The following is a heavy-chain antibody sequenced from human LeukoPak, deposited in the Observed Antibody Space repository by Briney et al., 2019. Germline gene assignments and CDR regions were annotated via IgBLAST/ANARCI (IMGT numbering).Heavy chain of an antibody. Sequence: GASVKVSCKTSGYSFTIYGITWVRQAPGQGLEWMGWISTYNGNTNYAQNLQGRVTMTTDTSTSTAYMELRSLRSDDTAVYYCARGSGSFDYWGQGTLVTVSS. CDR3: ARGSGSFDY. V-gene: IGHV1-18*01. D-gene: IGHD1-26*01. CDR2: ISTYNGNT. J-gene: IGHJ4*02. CDR1: GYSFTIYG.